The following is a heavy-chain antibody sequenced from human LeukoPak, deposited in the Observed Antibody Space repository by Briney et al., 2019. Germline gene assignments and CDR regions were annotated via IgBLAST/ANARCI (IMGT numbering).Heavy chain of an antibody. CDR1: GFTFSNAW. J-gene: IGHJ1*01. V-gene: IGHV3-15*01. Sequence: GGSLRLSCAASGFTFSNAWINWARQAPGKGLEWVGHIKSKTDGGTTDYAAPVKGRFTISRDDSKNTLYLQMNSLKTEDTALYYCTTDPLGYCSSTSCYAYFQHWGQGTLVTVSS. CDR2: IKSKTDGGTT. D-gene: IGHD2-2*01. CDR3: TTDPLGYCSSTSCYAYFQH.